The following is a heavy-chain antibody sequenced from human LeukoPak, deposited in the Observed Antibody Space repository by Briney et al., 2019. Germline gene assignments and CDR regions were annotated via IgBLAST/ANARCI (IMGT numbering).Heavy chain of an antibody. CDR3: AREGTPAAGD. J-gene: IGHJ4*02. CDR1: GFTFSSYA. CDR2: ISSSSGYI. V-gene: IGHV3-21*06. Sequence: PGGSLRLSCAASGFTFSSYAMSWVRQAPGKGLEWVASISSSSGYIYYADSVKGRFTISRDNAKNSLYLQMNSLRAEDTAVYYCAREGTPAAGDWGQGTLVTVSS. D-gene: IGHD6-13*01.